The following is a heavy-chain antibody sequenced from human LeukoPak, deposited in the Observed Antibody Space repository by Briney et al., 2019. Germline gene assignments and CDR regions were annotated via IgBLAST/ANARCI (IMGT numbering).Heavy chain of an antibody. CDR2: IYSGGST. CDR3: ARGGSSSSWFPFDY. CDR1: GFTVSSNY. Sequence: PGGSLRLSCAASGFTVSSNYMSWVRQAPGKGLEWVSVIYSGGSTYYADSVKGRFTISRDNAKNSLYLQMNSLRAEDTAVYYCARGGSSSSWFPFDYWGQGTLVTVSS. V-gene: IGHV3-53*01. J-gene: IGHJ4*02. D-gene: IGHD6-13*01.